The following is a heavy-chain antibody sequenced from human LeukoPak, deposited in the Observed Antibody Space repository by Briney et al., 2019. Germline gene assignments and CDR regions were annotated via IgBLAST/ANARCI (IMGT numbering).Heavy chain of an antibody. CDR3: ASDYSDYYLDY. J-gene: IGHJ4*02. Sequence: SESLSLTCTVSGGSISSYYWSWIRQPPGKVLEWIGYIYSSGSTNYHPSLKSRVTISVDTSKSQFSLKLSSVTAADTAVYYCASDYSDYYLDYWGQGTLVTVSS. V-gene: IGHV4-59*08. CDR1: GGSISSYY. D-gene: IGHD4-11*01. CDR2: IYSSGST.